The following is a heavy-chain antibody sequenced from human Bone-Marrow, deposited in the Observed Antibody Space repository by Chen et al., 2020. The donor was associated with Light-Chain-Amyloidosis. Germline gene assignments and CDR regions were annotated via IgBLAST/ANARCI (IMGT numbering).Heavy chain of an antibody. CDR1: GFTFRNHA. CDR2: ARGGDVPT. CDR3: AKDRCTSISCPDFDY. V-gene: IGHV3-23*04. Sequence: VQLVESGGGLVQPGGSLRLSCVGSGFTFRNHAMTWVRQAPGKGLEWVSVARGGDVPTYYADSVRGRFTIYRDNSKNTLYLQMNSLRAEDTAVYYCAKDRCTSISCPDFDYWGQGTLVTVSS. J-gene: IGHJ4*02. D-gene: IGHD2-2*01.